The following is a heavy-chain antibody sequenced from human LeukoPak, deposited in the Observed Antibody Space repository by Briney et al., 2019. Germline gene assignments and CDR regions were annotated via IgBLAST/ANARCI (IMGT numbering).Heavy chain of an antibody. CDR1: GGSISSSDYF. CDR2: INSRGSI. V-gene: IGHV4-61*02. Sequence: SETLSLTCTASGGSISSSDYFWRWIRQPAGKGLEWIGRINSRGSINYNPSLKSRVTLSVDTSKNQFSLKLTSVTVADTAVYYCARYRLGWFDPWGQGTLVTVSS. CDR3: ARYRLGWFDP. J-gene: IGHJ5*02. D-gene: IGHD6-25*01.